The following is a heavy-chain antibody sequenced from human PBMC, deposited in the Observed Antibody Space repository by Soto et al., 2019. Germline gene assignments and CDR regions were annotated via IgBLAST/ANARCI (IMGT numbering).Heavy chain of an antibody. J-gene: IGHJ4*02. CDR2: IYWDDDK. CDR1: GFSLSTSGVG. CDR3: AHCLFSSGWYEFDY. V-gene: IGHV2-5*02. Sequence: QITLKESGPTLVKPTQTLTLTCTFSGFSLSTSGVGVGWIRQPPGKALEWLALIYWDDDKRYSPSPKSRLSITKDTSKNQVVLTMTNMDPVDTGTYYCAHCLFSSGWYEFDYWGQGTLVTVSS. D-gene: IGHD6-19*01.